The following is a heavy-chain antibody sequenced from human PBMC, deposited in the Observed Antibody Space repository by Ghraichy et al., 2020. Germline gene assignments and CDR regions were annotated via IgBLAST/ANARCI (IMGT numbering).Heavy chain of an antibody. CDR2: IWYDGSNK. CDR3: AREAPTVTIYYYGMDV. Sequence: GGSLRLSCAASGFTFSSYGMHWVRQAPGKGLEWVAVIWYDGSNKYYADSVKGRFTISRDNSKNTMYLQMNSLRAEDTAVYYCAREAPTVTIYYYGMDVWGQGTTVTVSS. V-gene: IGHV3-33*01. D-gene: IGHD4-11*01. CDR1: GFTFSSYG. J-gene: IGHJ6*02.